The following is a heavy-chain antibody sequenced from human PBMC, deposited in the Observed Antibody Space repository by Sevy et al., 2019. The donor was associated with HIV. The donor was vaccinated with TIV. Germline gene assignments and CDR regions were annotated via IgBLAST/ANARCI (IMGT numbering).Heavy chain of an antibody. J-gene: IGHJ5*02. CDR1: GGTFSSYA. CDR2: IIPIFGTA. Sequence: ASVKVSCKASGGTFSSYAISWVRQAPGQGLEWMGGIIPIFGTANYAQKFQGRVTITADESTSTAYMELSSLRSEDTAEYYCASNREDFWSGYYTGRGTKFDPWGQGTLVTVSS. CDR3: ASNREDFWSGYYTGRGTKFDP. V-gene: IGHV1-69*13. D-gene: IGHD3-3*01.